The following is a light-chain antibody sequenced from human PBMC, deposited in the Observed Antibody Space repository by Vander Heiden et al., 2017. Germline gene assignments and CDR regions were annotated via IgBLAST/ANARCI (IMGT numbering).Light chain of an antibody. J-gene: IGLJ3*02. CDR2: LDH. V-gene: IGLV1-44*01. CDR1: SSNIGSHT. CDR3: AVRDDNLRAVV. Sequence: QSVLTQPPSASGTPGQRVSISRSGRSSNIGSHTVNWYQQYPGAAPKLLIYLDHQRPSGVADRFSGSKSGTSASLAISGLQYEDEADYYCAVRDDNLRAVVFGGGTKLTVL.